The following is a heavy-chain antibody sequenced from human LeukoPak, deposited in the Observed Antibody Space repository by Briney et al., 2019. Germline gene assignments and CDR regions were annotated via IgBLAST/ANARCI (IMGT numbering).Heavy chain of an antibody. CDR3: ARDMVRGVIASMDV. V-gene: IGHV3-21*01. Sequence: GGSLRLSCAASGFTFSSYSMNWVRQAPGKGLEWVSSISSSSSYIYYADSVKGRFTISRDNAKNSLYLQMNSLRAEDTAVYYCARDMVRGVIASMDVWGKGTTVTVSS. J-gene: IGHJ6*04. D-gene: IGHD3-10*01. CDR1: GFTFSSYS. CDR2: ISSSSSYI.